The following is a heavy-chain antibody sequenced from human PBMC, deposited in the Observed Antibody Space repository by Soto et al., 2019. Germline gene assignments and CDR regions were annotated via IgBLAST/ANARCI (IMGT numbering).Heavy chain of an antibody. J-gene: IGHJ6*02. CDR3: ARDLLDIVVVPAATYYYYYGMDV. V-gene: IGHV3-21*01. CDR2: ISSSSSYI. Sequence: EVQLVESGGGLIQPGGSLRLSCAASGFTVSSHYMSWVRQAPGKGLEWVSSISSSSSYIYYADSVKGRFTISRDNAKNSLYLQMNSLRAEDTAVYYCARDLLDIVVVPAATYYYYYGMDVWGQGTTVTVSS. CDR1: GFTVSSHY. D-gene: IGHD2-2*03.